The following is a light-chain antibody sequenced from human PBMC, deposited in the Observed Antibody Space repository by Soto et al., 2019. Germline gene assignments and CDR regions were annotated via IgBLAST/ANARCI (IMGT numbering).Light chain of an antibody. J-gene: IGKJ1*01. V-gene: IGKV2-28*01. Sequence: DIVLTQSPLSLPVTPGAPASISCRSSQSLLHSSGHDSLDWYLQKPGQSPQLLFYWASFRSSGVPDRLRGRGAGTDFTLKISRVEADDFGADYCMQDLQTPPTFGQGTKVEIK. CDR1: QSLLHSSGHDS. CDR2: WAS. CDR3: MQDLQTPPT.